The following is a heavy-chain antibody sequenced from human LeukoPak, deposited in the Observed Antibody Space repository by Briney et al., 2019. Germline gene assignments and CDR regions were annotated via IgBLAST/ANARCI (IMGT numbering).Heavy chain of an antibody. D-gene: IGHD2-2*01. J-gene: IGHJ4*02. CDR1: GFTFRNYW. V-gene: IGHV3-7*01. CDR3: ASASPAADY. Sequence: GGPLRLSSAPSGFTFRNYWMSWVRQTPGKGREWWANIMQDGSDTYSVHSLKGRFTISRDNAKNSLYLLMNSLRAEDTAVYYCASASPAADYWGQGTLVTVSA. CDR2: IMQDGSDT.